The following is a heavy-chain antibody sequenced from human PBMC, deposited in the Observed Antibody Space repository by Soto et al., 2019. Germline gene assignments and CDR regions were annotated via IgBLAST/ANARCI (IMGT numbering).Heavy chain of an antibody. Sequence: GGSLRLSCAASGFTFSSYGMHWVHQAPGKGLEWVAVIWYDGSNKYYADSVKGRFTISRDNSKNTLYLQMNSLRAEDTAVYYCARDAALVSGFDYWGQGTLVTVSS. CDR2: IWYDGSNK. V-gene: IGHV3-33*01. CDR3: ARDAALVSGFDY. D-gene: IGHD1-26*01. J-gene: IGHJ4*02. CDR1: GFTFSSYG.